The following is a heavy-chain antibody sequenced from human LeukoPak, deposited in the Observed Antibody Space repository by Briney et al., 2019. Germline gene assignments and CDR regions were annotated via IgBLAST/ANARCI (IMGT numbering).Heavy chain of an antibody. V-gene: IGHV4-34*01. CDR1: GGSFSGYY. J-gene: IGHJ4*02. CDR2: INHSGST. Sequence: SETLSLTCAVYGGSFSGYYWSWIRQPPGKGLEWIGEINHSGSTNYNPSLKSRVAISVDTSKNQFSLKLSSVTAADTAVYYCASGSYYGSFDYWGQGTLVTVSS. CDR3: ASGSYYGSFDY. D-gene: IGHD1-26*01.